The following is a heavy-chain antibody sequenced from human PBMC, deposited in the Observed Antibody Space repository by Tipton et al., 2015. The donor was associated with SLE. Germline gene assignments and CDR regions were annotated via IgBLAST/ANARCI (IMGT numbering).Heavy chain of an antibody. V-gene: IGHV5-51*01. Sequence: QLVQSGAEVKKPRESLKISCKGSGYRFTTSWIAWVRQMPGKGLEWMGIIYPGDSDTTYSPSFQGQVTISADKSISTAYLQWSSLKASDTAKYNCARHLVGATPTYYGMDVWGQGTTVTVSS. CDR3: ARHLVGATPTYYGMDV. J-gene: IGHJ6*02. D-gene: IGHD1-26*01. CDR1: GYRFTTSW. CDR2: IYPGDSDT.